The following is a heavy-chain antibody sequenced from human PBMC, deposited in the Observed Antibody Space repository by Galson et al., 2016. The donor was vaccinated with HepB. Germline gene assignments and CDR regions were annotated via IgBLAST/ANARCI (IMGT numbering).Heavy chain of an antibody. CDR3: ASLAQYDYIWGDERGPFDI. CDR1: GFTFGTYG. CDR2: IWYDGSKT. D-gene: IGHD3-10*01. V-gene: IGHV3-33*01. J-gene: IGHJ3*02. Sequence: SLRLSCAASGFTFGTYGMHWVRQAPGQGLEWVAVIWYDGSKTYYVDSVKGRFTISRDNSENTLYLQMDSLRAEDTAVYYCASLAQYDYIWGDERGPFDIWGQGTRVTVS.